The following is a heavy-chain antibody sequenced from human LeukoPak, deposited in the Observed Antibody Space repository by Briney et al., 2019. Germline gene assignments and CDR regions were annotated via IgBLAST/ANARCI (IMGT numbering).Heavy chain of an antibody. V-gene: IGHV1-69*02. CDR2: ITPILGIA. CDR3: ARGSDSSGPGFDP. CDR1: GGTFSSYT. J-gene: IGHJ5*02. D-gene: IGHD3-22*01. Sequence: SVKVSCKASGGTFSSYTISWVRQAPGQGLEWMGRITPILGIANYAQKFQGRVTITADKSTSTAYMELSSLRSEDTAVYYCARGSDSSGPGFDPWGQGTLVTVSS.